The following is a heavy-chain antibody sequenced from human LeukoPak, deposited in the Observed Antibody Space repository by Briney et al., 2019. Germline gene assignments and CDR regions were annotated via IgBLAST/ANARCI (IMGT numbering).Heavy chain of an antibody. CDR1: GYTFTGYY. D-gene: IGHD3-10*01. CDR2: INPNSGGT. CDR3: AREMYGSGSQPYYYYMDV. V-gene: IGHV1-2*02. Sequence: GASVKVSCKASGYTFTGYYMHWVRQAPGQGLEWMGWINPNSGGTNYAQKFQGRVTMTRDTSISTAYMELSRLRSDDTAVYYCAREMYGSGSQPYYYYMDVWGKGTTVTISS. J-gene: IGHJ6*03.